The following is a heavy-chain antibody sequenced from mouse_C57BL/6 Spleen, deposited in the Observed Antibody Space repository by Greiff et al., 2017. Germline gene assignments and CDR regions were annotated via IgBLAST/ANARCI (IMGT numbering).Heavy chain of an antibody. CDR1: GYTFTDYN. CDR3: ARVDY. CDR2: INPNNGGT. Sequence: VQLKESGPELVKPGASVKIPCKASGYTFTDYNMDWVKKSHGKSLEWIGDINPNNGGTIYNQKFKGKATLTVDKSSSTAYMGLRSLTSEDTTVYYCARVDYWGQGTSVTVSS. J-gene: IGHJ4*01. V-gene: IGHV1-18*01.